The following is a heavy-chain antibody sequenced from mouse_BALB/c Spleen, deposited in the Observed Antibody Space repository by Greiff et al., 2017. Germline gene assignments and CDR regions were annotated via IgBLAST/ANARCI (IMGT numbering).Heavy chain of an antibody. CDR1: GYTFTDYA. CDR3: ARSEDYYASSYALYAMDY. CDR2: ISTYNGNT. D-gene: IGHD1-1*01. V-gene: IGHV1-67*01. Sequence: QVQLQQSGPEVVRPGVSVKISCKGSGYTFTDYAMHWVKQSHAKSLEWIGVISTYNGNTNYNQKFKGKATMTVDKSSSTAYMELARLTSEDSAIYYSARSEDYYASSYALYAMDYWGQGTSVTVSS. J-gene: IGHJ4*01.